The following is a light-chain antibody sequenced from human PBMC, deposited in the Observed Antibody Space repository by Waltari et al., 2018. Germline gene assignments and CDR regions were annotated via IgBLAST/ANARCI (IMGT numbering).Light chain of an antibody. J-gene: IGLJ2*01. CDR1: SSDVGSYNL. Sequence: QSALTQPASVSGSPGQSITISCTGTSSDVGSYNLVSWYQQHPGKAPKLMIYEVTKRPSVVSNRFSGSKSVNTASLTISGLQAEDEADYCCCSYAGSTTHVIFGGGTKLTVL. V-gene: IGLV2-23*02. CDR2: EVT. CDR3: CSYAGSTTHVI.